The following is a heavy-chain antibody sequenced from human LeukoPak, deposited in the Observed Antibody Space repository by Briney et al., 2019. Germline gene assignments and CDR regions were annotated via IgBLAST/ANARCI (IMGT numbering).Heavy chain of an antibody. CDR1: GGSISSGGDY. CDR3: ASWVDRLGELSFRH. D-gene: IGHD3-16*02. CDR2: IYYSGST. Sequence: PSETLSLTCTVSGGSISSGGDYGSWIRQHPGKGLEWIGYIYYSGSTYYNPSLKSRVTISVDTSKNQFSLKLSSVTAADTAVYYCASWVDRLGELSFRHWGQGTLVTVSS. J-gene: IGHJ4*02. V-gene: IGHV4-31*03.